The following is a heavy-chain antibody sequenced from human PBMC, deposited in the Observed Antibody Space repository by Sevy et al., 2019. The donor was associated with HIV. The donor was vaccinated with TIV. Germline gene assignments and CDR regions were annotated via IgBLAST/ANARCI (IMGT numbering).Heavy chain of an antibody. CDR2: ISYDGSNK. Sequence: GGSLRLSCAASGFTFSSYAMHWVRQAPGKGLEWVAVISYDGSNKYYADSVKGRFTISRDNSKNTLYLQMNSLRAEDTAVYYRARGEVVAARYYYGMDVWGQGTTVTVSS. CDR3: ARGEVVAARYYYGMDV. V-gene: IGHV3-30-3*01. D-gene: IGHD2-15*01. J-gene: IGHJ6*02. CDR1: GFTFSSYA.